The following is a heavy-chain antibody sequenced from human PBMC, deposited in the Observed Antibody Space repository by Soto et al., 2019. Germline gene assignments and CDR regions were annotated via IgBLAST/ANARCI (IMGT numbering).Heavy chain of an antibody. J-gene: IGHJ4*02. CDR1: GGSISNGDYF. D-gene: IGHD1-7*01. CDR3: AGVLTGTTWFDY. V-gene: IGHV4-30-4*01. CDR2: IYYSGST. Sequence: SETLSLTCTVSGGSISNGDYFWSWIRQPPGKGLEWIGYIYYSGSTYYNPSLKSRVTISVDTSKNQFSLKLNSVTAADTAVYYCAGVLTGTTWFDYWGQGTRVTVSS.